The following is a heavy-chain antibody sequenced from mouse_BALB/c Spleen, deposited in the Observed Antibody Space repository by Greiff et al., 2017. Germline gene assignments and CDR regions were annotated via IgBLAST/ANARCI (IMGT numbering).Heavy chain of an antibody. CDR2: ISSGGSYT. D-gene: IGHD2-1*01. Sequence: EVKVIESGGGLVKPGGSLKLSCAASGFTFSSYTMSWVRQTPEKRLEWVATISSGGSYTYYPDSVKGRFTISRDNAKNTLYLQMSSLKSEDTAMYYCTRDRGNYVNYFDYWGQGTTLTVSS. CDR3: TRDRGNYVNYFDY. J-gene: IGHJ2*01. CDR1: GFTFSSYT. V-gene: IGHV5-6-4*01.